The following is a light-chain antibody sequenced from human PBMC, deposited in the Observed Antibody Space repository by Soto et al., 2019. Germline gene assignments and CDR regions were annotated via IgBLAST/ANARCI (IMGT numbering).Light chain of an antibody. CDR2: KAS. J-gene: IGKJ1*01. CDR1: QGIGNA. CDR3: QHYNSYSEA. V-gene: IGKV1-5*03. Sequence: IQMTQSPSSLYASVGDRVTISCRASQGIGNALGWYQQKPGKAPKLLIYKASTLKSGVPSRFSGSGSGTEFTLTISSLQPDDFATYYCQHYNSYSEAFGQGTKVDI.